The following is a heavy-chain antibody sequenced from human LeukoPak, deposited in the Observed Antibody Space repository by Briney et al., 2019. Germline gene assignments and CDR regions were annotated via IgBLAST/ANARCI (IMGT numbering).Heavy chain of an antibody. CDR3: ARSDLTAMVRDY. Sequence: PGGSLRLSCAASGFTFSDYYMSWIRQAPGKGLEWVSYISSSGSTIYYADSVKGRFTISRDNPKNSLYLQMNSLRAEDTAVYYCARSDLTAMVRDYWGQGTLVTVSS. CDR2: ISSSGSTI. D-gene: IGHD5-18*01. J-gene: IGHJ4*02. CDR1: GFTFSDYY. V-gene: IGHV3-11*01.